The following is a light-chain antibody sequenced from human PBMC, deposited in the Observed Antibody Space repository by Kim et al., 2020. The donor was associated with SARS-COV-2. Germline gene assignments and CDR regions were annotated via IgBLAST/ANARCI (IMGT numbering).Light chain of an antibody. J-gene: IGLJ3*02. CDR2: GKN. CDR1: SLRTYY. V-gene: IGLV3-19*01. Sequence: VARGKNASITGQGDSLRTYYPTWYQQTTGQAPIVVIYGKNNRPSGIPDRFSGSSSGKTASLTITGAQAEDEADYYCNSRDSSGFLVFGGGTQLTVL. CDR3: NSRDSSGFLV.